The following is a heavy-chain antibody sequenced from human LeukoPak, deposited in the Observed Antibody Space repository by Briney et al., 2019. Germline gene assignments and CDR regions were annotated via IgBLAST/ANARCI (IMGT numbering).Heavy chain of an antibody. J-gene: IGHJ3*02. CDR1: GGSISSYY. CDR3: ARDRGGGGAFDI. CDR2: IYYRGST. D-gene: IGHD3-16*01. V-gene: IGHV4-59*01. Sequence: SETLSLTCTVSGGSISSYYWSWIRQPPGKGLEWIGYIYYRGSTNYNSSLKSRVTISVATSKNQFSLKLSSVTAADTAVYYCARDRGGGGAFDIWGQGTMVTVSS.